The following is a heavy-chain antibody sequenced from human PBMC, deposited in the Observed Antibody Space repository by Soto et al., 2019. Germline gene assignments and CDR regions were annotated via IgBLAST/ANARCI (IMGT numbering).Heavy chain of an antibody. J-gene: IGHJ4*02. CDR3: ARDFGNDHYGFDY. Sequence: QVQLVESGGGVVQPGRSLRLSCAASGFTFSSYGMHGVRQAPGKGLEWVAVIWYDGSNKYYADSVKGRFTISRDNSKNPLYLQRNVLRVEDTAVYYCARDFGNDHYGFDYWGQGALVAVSS. CDR1: GFTFSSYG. D-gene: IGHD3-10*01. V-gene: IGHV3-33*01. CDR2: IWYDGSNK.